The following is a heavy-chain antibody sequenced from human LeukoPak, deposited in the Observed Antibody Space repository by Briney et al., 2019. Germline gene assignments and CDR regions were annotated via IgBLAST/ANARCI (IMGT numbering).Heavy chain of an antibody. V-gene: IGHV4-39*01. CDR1: GGSISSSSYY. CDR2: IYYSGST. J-gene: IGHJ4*02. CDR3: ARSYYDFWSGYSDY. D-gene: IGHD3-3*01. Sequence: PSETLSLTCTVSGGSISSSSYYWGWLRQPPGKGLEWIGSIYYSGSTYYNPSLKSRVPISVDTSKNQFSLKLSSVTAADTAVYYCARSYYDFWSGYSDYWGQGTLVTVSS.